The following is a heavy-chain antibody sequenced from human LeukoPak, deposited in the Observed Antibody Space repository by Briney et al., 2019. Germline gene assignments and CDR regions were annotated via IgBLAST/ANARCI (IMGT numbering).Heavy chain of an antibody. V-gene: IGHV3-7*01. CDR3: ARDRPTIIAGYFDY. D-gene: IGHD5-24*01. Sequence: GGSLRLSCAASGFTFSSYWMSWVGQAPGKGLEWVAHIKQDGSEKYYVDSVKGRFTISRDNAKNSLYLQMNSLRAEDTAVYYCARDRPTIIAGYFDYWGQGTLVTVSS. J-gene: IGHJ4*02. CDR1: GFTFSSYW. CDR2: IKQDGSEK.